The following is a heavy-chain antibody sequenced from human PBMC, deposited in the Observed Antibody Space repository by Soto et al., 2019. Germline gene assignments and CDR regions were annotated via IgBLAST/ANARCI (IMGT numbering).Heavy chain of an antibody. J-gene: IGHJ4*02. D-gene: IGHD5-12*01. CDR3: AREGSYSAYNFAHGIQLWSFDF. Sequence: SETLSLTCTVSGGSINTFYWSWVRQPAGKGLEWIGRIFSSGSTSFYPSLESRVAMSVDTSKNHFSLTLISVTAADMAVYYCAREGSYSAYNFAHGIQLWSFDFWGQGALVTVSS. CDR1: GGSINTFY. V-gene: IGHV4-4*07. CDR2: IFSSGST.